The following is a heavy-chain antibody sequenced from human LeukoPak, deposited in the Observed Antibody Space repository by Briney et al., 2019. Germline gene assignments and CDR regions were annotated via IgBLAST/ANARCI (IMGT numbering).Heavy chain of an antibody. D-gene: IGHD4-23*01. CDR2: INHRGHP. Sequence: SETLSLTCAVYGGSFTGYHWNWIRQSPQRGPEWIGEINHRGHPHYNPSLESRLTISVDTSKNQFSLTLKSVTAADTAVYFCARDPTTVVTVPYYFDFWGQGTPVTVSS. V-gene: IGHV4-34*01. J-gene: IGHJ4*02. CDR3: ARDPTTVVTVPYYFDF. CDR1: GGSFTGYH.